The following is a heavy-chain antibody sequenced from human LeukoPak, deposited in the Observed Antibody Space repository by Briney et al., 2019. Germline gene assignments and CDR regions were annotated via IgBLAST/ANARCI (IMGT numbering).Heavy chain of an antibody. CDR2: INSDGSST. CDR3: ARVLVVPAARTYYYYGMDV. J-gene: IGHJ6*02. Sequence: GGSLRLSCAAAGFTFSSYWMHWVRQAPGKGLVWVSRINSDGSSTSYADSVKGRFTISRDNAKNTLYLQMLRAEDTAVYYCARVLVVPAARTYYYYGMDVWGQGTTVTVSS. CDR1: GFTFSSYW. D-gene: IGHD2-2*01. V-gene: IGHV3-74*01.